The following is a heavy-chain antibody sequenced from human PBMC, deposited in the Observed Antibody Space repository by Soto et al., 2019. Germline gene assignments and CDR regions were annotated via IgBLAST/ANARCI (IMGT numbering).Heavy chain of an antibody. J-gene: IGHJ3*02. CDR3: AKAQFETVEGRDAFDI. Sequence: GGSLRLSCAASGFTFSSYAMSWVRQAPGKGLEWVSAISGSGGSTYYADSVKGRFTTSRDNSKNTLYLQMNSLRAEDTAVYYCAKAQFETVEGRDAFDIWGQGTMVTVSS. CDR1: GFTFSSYA. CDR2: ISGSGGST. V-gene: IGHV3-23*01. D-gene: IGHD1-1*01.